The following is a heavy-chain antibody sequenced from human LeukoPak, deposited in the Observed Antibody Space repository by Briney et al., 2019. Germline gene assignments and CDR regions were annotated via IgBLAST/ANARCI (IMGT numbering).Heavy chain of an antibody. CDR2: IYAGGNT. V-gene: IGHV3-66*01. J-gene: IGHJ4*02. D-gene: IGHD6-13*01. CDR3: ARALAAASHTSFDH. Sequence: GGSLRLSCAASGFTFSSYGMHWVRQAPGKGLEWVSIIYAGGNTYYADSVKGRFTISRDNFKNTLYLQMNSLRAEDTAVYYCARALAAASHTSFDHWGQGTLVTVSS. CDR1: GFTFSSYG.